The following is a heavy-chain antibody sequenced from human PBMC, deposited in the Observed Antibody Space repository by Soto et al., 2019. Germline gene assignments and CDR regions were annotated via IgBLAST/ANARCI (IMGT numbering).Heavy chain of an antibody. D-gene: IGHD2-2*01. CDR2: ISGNGGTT. CDR1: GFTFSNYG. V-gene: IGHV3-23*04. J-gene: IGHJ4*02. Sequence: EVQLVESGGGLVQPGGSLRLSCAASGFTFSNYGMSWVRQAPGKGLEWVSSISGNGGTTYYADSVKGRFIISRDNSKNTLYLQMNSLRAEDTAVYYCAREGPPSLNWGQGTLVTVSS. CDR3: AREGPPSLN.